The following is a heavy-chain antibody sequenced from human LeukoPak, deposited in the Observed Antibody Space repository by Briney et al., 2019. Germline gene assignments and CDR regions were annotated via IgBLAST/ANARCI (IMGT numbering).Heavy chain of an antibody. CDR1: LGSVRGCY. CDR2: INHSGST. V-gene: IGHV4-34*01. J-gene: IGHJ4*02. D-gene: IGHD2-2*01. Sequence: HSEPLSLTHAVYLGSVRGCYWSCIRQPRGKGTEWLREINHSGSTNYNPSLKSRVTISVDTSKNQFSLKLSSVTAADTAVYYCARGLYQLLWSYYFDYWGQGTLVTVSS. CDR3: ARGLYQLLWSYYFDY.